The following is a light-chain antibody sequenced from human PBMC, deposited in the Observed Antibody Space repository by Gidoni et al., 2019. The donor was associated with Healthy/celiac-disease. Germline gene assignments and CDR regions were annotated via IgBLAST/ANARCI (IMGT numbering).Light chain of an antibody. CDR2: AAS. V-gene: IGKV1-39*01. J-gene: IGKJ1*01. Sequence: DIQMTPSPSSLSASVGDRVTITCRASQSISSYLNWYKQKPGKAPKLLIYAASSLQSGVPSRFSGSGSGTDFTLTISSLQPEDFATYYCQQSYSTPRTFGQGTKVEIK. CDR1: QSISSY. CDR3: QQSYSTPRT.